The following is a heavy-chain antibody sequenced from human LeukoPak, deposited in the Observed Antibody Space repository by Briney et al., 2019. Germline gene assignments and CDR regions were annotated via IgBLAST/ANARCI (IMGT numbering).Heavy chain of an antibody. CDR1: GYSFTSYG. V-gene: IGHV1-18*01. D-gene: IGHD7-27*01. J-gene: IGHJ4*02. Sequence: ASVKVSCKASGYSFTSYGISWVRQAPGQGLEWMGWISAYNGNTNYAQRLQGRVTITRDTSASTAYMELSGLKSEDTAVYSCARSIAGDHFDYWGQGTLLTVSS. CDR2: ISAYNGNT. CDR3: ARSIAGDHFDY.